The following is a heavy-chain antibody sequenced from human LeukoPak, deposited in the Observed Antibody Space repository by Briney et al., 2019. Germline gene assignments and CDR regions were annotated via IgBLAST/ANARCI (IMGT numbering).Heavy chain of an antibody. CDR3: AKDIAQGYTFGSIEQDY. CDR1: GLTFSRYA. D-gene: IGHD5-18*01. Sequence: GGSLGLSCAVSGLTFSRYAMSWVRQAPGKGLEWVSAISESGSGTYYADSVKGRFTISRDNSKDTLSLQMNSLRAEDTAVYYCAKDIAQGYTFGSIEQDYWGQGTLVTVSS. J-gene: IGHJ4*02. CDR2: ISESGSGT. V-gene: IGHV3-23*01.